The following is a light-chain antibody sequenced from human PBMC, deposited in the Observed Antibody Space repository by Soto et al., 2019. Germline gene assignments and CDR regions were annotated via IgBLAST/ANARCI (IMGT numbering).Light chain of an antibody. V-gene: IGKV1-39*01. CDR2: AAS. Sequence: DIQMTQSPSSLSASVGDRVTITCRASQSISSYLNWYQQKPGKAPNLLIYAASSLRSGVPSRFSGSGSGTDFTLTITNLQPEDFATYYCQQSYSPPRTFGQGTKVEI. CDR3: QQSYSPPRT. J-gene: IGKJ1*01. CDR1: QSISSY.